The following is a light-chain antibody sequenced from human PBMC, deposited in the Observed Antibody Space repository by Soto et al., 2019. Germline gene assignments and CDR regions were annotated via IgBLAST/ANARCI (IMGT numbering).Light chain of an antibody. J-gene: IGLJ2*01. Sequence: QSVLTQPPSVSGAPGQRVTISCTGSSFNIGAGYDVHWYQQLPGTAPKLLIYGNSNRPSGVPDRFSGSKSGTSASLAITGLQAEDEADYYCQSYDSSPHVVFGGGTKLTVL. V-gene: IGLV1-40*01. CDR1: SFNIGAGYD. CDR3: QSYDSSPHVV. CDR2: GNS.